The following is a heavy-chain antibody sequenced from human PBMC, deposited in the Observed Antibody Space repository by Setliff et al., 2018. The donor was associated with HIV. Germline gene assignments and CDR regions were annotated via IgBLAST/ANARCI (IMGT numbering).Heavy chain of an antibody. CDR2: ISGSGGNT. V-gene: IGHV3-NL1*01. CDR1: GFTFSNFA. J-gene: IGHJ2*01. D-gene: IGHD3-22*01. Sequence: PGGSLRLSCAASGFTFSNFAVHWVRQAPGKGLERVSGISGSGGNTHYADSVKGRFTISRDTSRNTLSLQMNSLRVEDTAVYYCARSGWEPGYYDSSGRTTGWYFDLWGRGTLVTVSS. CDR3: ARSGWEPGYYDSSGRTTGWYFDL.